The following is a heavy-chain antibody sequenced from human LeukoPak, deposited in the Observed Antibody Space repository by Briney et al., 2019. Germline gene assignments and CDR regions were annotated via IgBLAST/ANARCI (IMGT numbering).Heavy chain of an antibody. J-gene: IGHJ3*02. CDR1: GGTSSSYA. D-gene: IGHD2-15*01. CDR2: IIPIFGTA. V-gene: IGHV1-69*13. Sequence: SVKVSCKASGGTSSSYAISWVRQAPGQGLEWMGGIIPIFGTANYAQKFQGRVTITADESMSTAYMELSSLRSEDTAVYYCARTVVGRDAFDIWGQGTMVTVSS. CDR3: ARTVVGRDAFDI.